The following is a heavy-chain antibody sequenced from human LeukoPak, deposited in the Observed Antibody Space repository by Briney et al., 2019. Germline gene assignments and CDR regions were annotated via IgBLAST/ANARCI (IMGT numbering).Heavy chain of an antibody. J-gene: IGHJ6*03. CDR2: IYTSGTT. V-gene: IGHV4-61*09. CDR3: AREDGSPPHYYYYYMDV. Sequence: SETLSLTCTVSGGSISGGIYYWSWIRQSAGKGLEWLGHIYTSGTTNYNPSLKSRVTISVDTSKNQFSLKLSSVTAADTAVYYCAREDGSPPHYYYYYMDVWGKGTTVTVSS. D-gene: IGHD3-10*01. CDR1: GGSISGGIYY.